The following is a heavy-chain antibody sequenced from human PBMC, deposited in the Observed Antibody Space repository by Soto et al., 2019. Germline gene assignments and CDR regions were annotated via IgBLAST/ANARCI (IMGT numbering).Heavy chain of an antibody. J-gene: IGHJ5*02. D-gene: IGHD3-22*01. V-gene: IGHV1-69*06. CDR3: ARESLLNNYYDSSGYSGWFDP. CDR2: IIPISGAA. CDR1: GGTFSNYV. Sequence: GASVKVSCKASGGTFSNYVVNWVRQAPGQGLEWMGRIIPISGAANYAQKFQGRVTITADKSTSTVYMELSSLRSEDTAVYYCARESLLNNYYDSSGYSGWFDPWGQGTLVTVSS.